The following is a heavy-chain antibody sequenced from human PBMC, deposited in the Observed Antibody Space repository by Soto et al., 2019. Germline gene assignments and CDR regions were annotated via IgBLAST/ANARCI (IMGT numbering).Heavy chain of an antibody. Sequence: GGSLRLSCGTSGFMFEDYAMHWVRQAPGKGLEWVSGINWNGVNTGYADSVLGRFTISRDNAKKSLYLEMNYLRPEDTALYFSAQDAARLRALWGYFQNWRQRTPVTVSS. CDR3: AQDAARLRALWGYFQN. CDR2: INWNGVNT. CDR1: GFMFEDYA. J-gene: IGHJ1*01. D-gene: IGHD3-16*01. V-gene: IGHV3-9*01.